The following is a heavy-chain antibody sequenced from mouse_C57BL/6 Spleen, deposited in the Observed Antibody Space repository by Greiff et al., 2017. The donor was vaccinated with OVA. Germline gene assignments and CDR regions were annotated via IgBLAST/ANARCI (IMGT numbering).Heavy chain of an antibody. CDR1: GFTFSNYW. CDR2: IRLKSDNYAT. Sequence: EVKLVESGGGLVQPGGSMKLSCVASGFTFSNYWMNWVRQSPEKGLEWVAQIRLKSDNYATHYAESVKGRFTISRDDSKSSVYLQMNNLRAEDTGIYYCTSIYYGNYGWFAYWGQGTLVTVSA. CDR3: TSIYYGNYGWFAY. D-gene: IGHD2-1*01. J-gene: IGHJ3*01. V-gene: IGHV6-3*01.